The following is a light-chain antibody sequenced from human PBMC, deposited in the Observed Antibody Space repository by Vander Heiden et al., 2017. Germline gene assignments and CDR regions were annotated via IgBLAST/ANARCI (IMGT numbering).Light chain of an antibody. CDR2: LGS. V-gene: IGKV2-28*01. CDR3: MQSLQTPLT. Sequence: DIVMSQSPLPQPVTSGEPASISCRSSQSLLHSNGFNYLDWYLQKPGQSPQLLIFLGSNRASGVPDRISGSGSGTDFTLRISRVEPEDVGVYYCMQSLQTPLTFGGGTKVEIK. CDR1: QSLLHSNGFNY. J-gene: IGKJ4*01.